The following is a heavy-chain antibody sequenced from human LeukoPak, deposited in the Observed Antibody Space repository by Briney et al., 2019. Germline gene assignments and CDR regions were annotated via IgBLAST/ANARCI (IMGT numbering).Heavy chain of an antibody. CDR3: ARDGYYYGSGPGNYYYGMDV. D-gene: IGHD3-10*01. CDR2: ISSRSSTI. J-gene: IGHJ6*02. V-gene: IGHV3-48*02. Sequence: GGSLRLSCAASGFTFSSYSMNWVRQAPGKGLEWVSYISSRSSTIYYADSVKGRFTISRDNAKTSLYLQMNSLRDEDTAVYYCARDGYYYGSGPGNYYYGMDVWGQGTTVTVSS. CDR1: GFTFSSYS.